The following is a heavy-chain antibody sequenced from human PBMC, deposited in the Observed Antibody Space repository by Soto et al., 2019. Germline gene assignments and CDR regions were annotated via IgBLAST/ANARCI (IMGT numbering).Heavy chain of an antibody. CDR1: GYSFTSYW. J-gene: IGHJ5*02. CDR3: ATASIHCSSTSCYDNWFDP. Sequence: GESLKISCKGSGYSFTSYWIGWVRQMPGKGLEWMGIIYPGDSDTGYSPSFQGQVTISADKSISTAYLQWSSLKASDTAMYYCATASIHCSSTSCYDNWFDPWGQGTLVTVSS. V-gene: IGHV5-51*01. CDR2: IYPGDSDT. D-gene: IGHD2-2*01.